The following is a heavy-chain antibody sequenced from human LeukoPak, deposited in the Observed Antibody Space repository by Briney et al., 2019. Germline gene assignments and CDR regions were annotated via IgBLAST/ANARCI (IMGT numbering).Heavy chain of an antibody. J-gene: IGHJ4*02. Sequence: SETLSLTCAVSGGSISSSGYSWSWIRQPPGKGLEWIGYIYHSGGTYYNPSLKSRVTISVDTSKNQFSLKLSSVTAADTAVYYCAREGVVATLDYWGQGTLVTVSS. CDR2: IYHSGGT. CDR3: AREGVVATLDY. V-gene: IGHV4-30-2*01. D-gene: IGHD5-12*01. CDR1: GGSISSSGYS.